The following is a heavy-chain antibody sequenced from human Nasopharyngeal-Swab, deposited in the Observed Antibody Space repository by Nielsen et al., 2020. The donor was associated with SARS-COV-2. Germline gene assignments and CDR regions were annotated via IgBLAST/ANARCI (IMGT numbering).Heavy chain of an antibody. J-gene: IGHJ4*02. V-gene: IGHV3-23*01. CDR3: AKEGGMQRYCSTSRCYATLFCDF. CDR2: ISGSGGGT. Sequence: WIRQPPGKGLEWVSTISGSGGGTYYADSVKGRFAISRDNSKNTLYLQMNSLRAEDTAVYYCAKEGGMQRYCSTSRCYATLFCDFWGQGTLVTVSS. D-gene: IGHD2-2*01.